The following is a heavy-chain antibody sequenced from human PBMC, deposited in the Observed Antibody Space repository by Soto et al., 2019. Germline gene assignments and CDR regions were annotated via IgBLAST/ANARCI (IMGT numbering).Heavy chain of an antibody. CDR1: GGSFSGYY. J-gene: IGHJ6*02. Sequence: SETLSLTCAVYGGSFSGYYWSWIRQPPGKGLEWIGEINHSGSTNYNPSLKSRVTISVDTSKNQFPLKLSSVTAADTAVYYCARGRYYDFWSGYWTNYYGMDVWGQGTTVTVSS. CDR3: ARGRYYDFWSGYWTNYYGMDV. CDR2: INHSGST. D-gene: IGHD3-3*01. V-gene: IGHV4-34*01.